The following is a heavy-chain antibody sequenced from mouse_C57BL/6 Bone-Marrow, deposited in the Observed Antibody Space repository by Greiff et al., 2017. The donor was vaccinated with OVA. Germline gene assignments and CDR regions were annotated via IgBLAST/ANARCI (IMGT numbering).Heavy chain of an antibody. CDR3: ARSRSPFDY. J-gene: IGHJ2*01. Sequence: VQLQQSGPELVKPGASVKMSCKASGYTFTDYYMHWVKQSHGKSLEWIGYINPNNGGTSYNQKFKGKATLTVNKSSSTAYMELRSLTSEESTVYYYARSRSPFDYWGQGTTLTVSS. CDR1: GYTFTDYY. CDR2: INPNNGGT. V-gene: IGHV1-22*01.